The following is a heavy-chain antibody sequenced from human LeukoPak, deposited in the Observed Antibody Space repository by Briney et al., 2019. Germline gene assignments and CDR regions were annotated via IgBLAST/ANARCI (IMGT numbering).Heavy chain of an antibody. V-gene: IGHV4-4*02. CDR3: ARAGYYGMDV. J-gene: IGHJ6*02. CDR2: IYHRGNT. Sequence: SETLSLTCAVSGGSINSSNWWSWVRHPPAKGLEWIGEIYHRGNTNYNPSLKSRVTISVDKSKNHFSLKLSSVTAADTAVYYCARAGYYGMDVWGQGTTVIVSS. CDR1: GGSINSSNW.